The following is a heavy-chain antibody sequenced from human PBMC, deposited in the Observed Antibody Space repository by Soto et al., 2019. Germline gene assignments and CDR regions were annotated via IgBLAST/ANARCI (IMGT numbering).Heavy chain of an antibody. V-gene: IGHV1-69*08. CDR1: GGTFSSYT. D-gene: IGHD2-2*01. Sequence: QVQLVQSGAEVKKPGSSVKVSCKASGGTFSSYTISWVRQAPGQGLEWMGRIIPILGIANYAQKFQGRVTITADKSTSTAYMELSSLRSEDTAVDYCARDKAIGYCSSTSCYAGGIWYFDLWGRGTLVTVSS. CDR3: ARDKAIGYCSSTSCYAGGIWYFDL. CDR2: IIPILGIA. J-gene: IGHJ2*01.